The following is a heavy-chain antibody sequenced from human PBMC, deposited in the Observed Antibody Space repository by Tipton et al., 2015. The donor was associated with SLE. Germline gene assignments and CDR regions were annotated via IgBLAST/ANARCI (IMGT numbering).Heavy chain of an antibody. D-gene: IGHD6-19*01. CDR2: ITGNGLNT. J-gene: IGHJ4*02. V-gene: IGHV3-23*01. CDR1: GLTFSTYG. CDR3: ATRQGSGWYQSFDY. Sequence: SLRLSCAASGLTFSTYGMTWVRQAPGKGLEWVSLITGNGLNTYYADSVKGRFAISRDNSKNTLHLQMNNLRAEDTAVYYCATRQGSGWYQSFDYWGQGTLVTVSS.